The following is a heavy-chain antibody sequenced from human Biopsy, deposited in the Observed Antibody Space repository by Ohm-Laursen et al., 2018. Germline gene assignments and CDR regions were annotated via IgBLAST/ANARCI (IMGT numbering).Heavy chain of an antibody. J-gene: IGHJ4*02. CDR3: ARLSTLFGVADFTDD. Sequence: SDTLSLTCTLSGASVRSHFLTWIRQPPGKGLQWIGSISNSGTTKSSPSLKSRVNISLHTSKNQWSLKLTSVTAADTAVYYCARLSTLFGVADFTDDWGQGTLVTVSS. CDR2: ISNSGTT. V-gene: IGHV4-59*08. D-gene: IGHD3-3*01. CDR1: GASVRSHF.